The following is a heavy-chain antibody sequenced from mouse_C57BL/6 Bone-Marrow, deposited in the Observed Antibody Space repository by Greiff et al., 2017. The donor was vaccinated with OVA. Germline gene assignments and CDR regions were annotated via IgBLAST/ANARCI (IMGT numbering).Heavy chain of an antibody. CDR1: GYTFTSYW. CDR3: ARDYDYDGAWFAY. J-gene: IGHJ3*01. V-gene: IGHV1-72*01. D-gene: IGHD2-4*01. Sequence: VQLQQSGAELVKPGASVKLSCKASGYTFTSYWMHWVKQRPGRGLEWIGRIAPNSGGTQYNEKIKSKATLTVDKPSSTAYMQLSSLTSEDSAVYYCARDYDYDGAWFAYGGQGTLGTVSA. CDR2: IAPNSGGT.